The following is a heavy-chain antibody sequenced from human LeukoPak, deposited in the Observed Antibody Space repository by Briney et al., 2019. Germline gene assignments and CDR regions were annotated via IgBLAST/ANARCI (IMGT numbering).Heavy chain of an antibody. J-gene: IGHJ4*02. D-gene: IGHD4-17*01. CDR3: AREGLQAYGDLYFDY. CDR2: ISYDGSNK. V-gene: IGHV3-30*04. Sequence: GGSLRLSCAASGFTFSSYAMHWVRQAPGKGLEWVAVISYDGSNKYYADSVKGRFTISRDNSKNTLYLQTNSLRAEDTAVYYCAREGLQAYGDLYFDYRGQGTLVTVSS. CDR1: GFTFSSYA.